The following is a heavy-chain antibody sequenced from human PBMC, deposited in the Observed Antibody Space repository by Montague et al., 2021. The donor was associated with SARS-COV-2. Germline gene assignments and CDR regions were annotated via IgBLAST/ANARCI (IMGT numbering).Heavy chain of an antibody. J-gene: IGHJ6*02. CDR3: TREGYQVLWSDYYYYGMDV. Sequence: SETLSLTCAVYGGSFSGYYWSWIRQPPGKGLEWIGEINHSGSTNXNPSLKSRVTISVDTSKNQFSLKLSSVTAADTAVYYCTREGYQVLWSDYYYYGMDVWGQGTMVTVSS. CDR2: INHSGST. D-gene: IGHD2-2*01. CDR1: GGSFSGYY. V-gene: IGHV4-34*01.